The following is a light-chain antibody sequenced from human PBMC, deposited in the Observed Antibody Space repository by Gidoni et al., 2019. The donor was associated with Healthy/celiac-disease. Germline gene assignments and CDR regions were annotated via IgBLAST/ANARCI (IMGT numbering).Light chain of an antibody. V-gene: IGKV3-20*01. CDR3: QQYGSSPWT. CDR1: QSVSSSY. CDR2: VAS. Sequence: EMVLTQSPGTLSLSPGERATLSCRASQSVSSSYLAGYQQKPGQAPRLLIYVASSRATGTPDRFSGSGSGTDFTLTISRLEPEDFSVYYCQQYGSSPWTFGQGTKVEIK. J-gene: IGKJ1*01.